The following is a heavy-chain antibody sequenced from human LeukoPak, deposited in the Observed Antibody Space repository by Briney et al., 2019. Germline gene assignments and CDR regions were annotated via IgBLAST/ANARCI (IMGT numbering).Heavy chain of an antibody. J-gene: IGHJ4*02. D-gene: IGHD6-6*01. Sequence: SEPLSLTCTVSGGSISSYYWSWIRQPPGKGLEWIGYIYTSGSTNYNPSLKSRVTISVDTSKNQFSLKLSSVTAADTAVYYCARLRSIAVRAFGYWGQGTLVTVSS. CDR3: ARLRSIAVRAFGY. V-gene: IGHV4-4*09. CDR1: GGSISSYY. CDR2: IYTSGST.